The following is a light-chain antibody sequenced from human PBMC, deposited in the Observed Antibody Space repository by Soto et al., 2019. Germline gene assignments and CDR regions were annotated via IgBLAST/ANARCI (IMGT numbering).Light chain of an antibody. CDR3: QQYNRWPLT. Sequence: EIVLTQSPATLSVSPGERATLSCRPSQSFSSYLAWYQQKPGQAPSLLISGASTRATGTPARFSGSGSGTEFTLTISSLQSEDFAVYYCQQYNRWPLTFGGGTKVDIK. J-gene: IGKJ4*01. CDR1: QSFSSY. CDR2: GAS. V-gene: IGKV3-15*01.